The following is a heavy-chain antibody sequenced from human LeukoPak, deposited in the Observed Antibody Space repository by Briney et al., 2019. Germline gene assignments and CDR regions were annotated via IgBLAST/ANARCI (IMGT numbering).Heavy chain of an antibody. CDR3: ARCVVVVPAAIDGWFDP. Sequence: GASVKVSCKASGGTFSSYAISWVRPAPGQGLEWMGGIIPIFGTANYAQKFQGRVTITADESTSTAYMELSSLRSEDTAVYYCARCVVVVPAAIDGWFDPWGQGTLVTVSS. V-gene: IGHV1-69*13. J-gene: IGHJ5*02. D-gene: IGHD2-2*02. CDR2: IIPIFGTA. CDR1: GGTFSSYA.